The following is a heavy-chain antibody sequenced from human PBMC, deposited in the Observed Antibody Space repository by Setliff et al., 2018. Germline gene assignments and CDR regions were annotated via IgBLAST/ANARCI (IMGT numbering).Heavy chain of an antibody. J-gene: IGHJ4*02. V-gene: IGHV4-59*04. Sequence: SETLSLTCTASDGSLNSYYWSWIRQAPGKGLEWIGSIYYSGSTYYTPSLKTRLSMSVDASENQFSLRLTSVTAADTAVYYCASPLRAVAGHFEFWGQGILVTVSS. CDR1: DGSLNSYY. D-gene: IGHD6-19*01. CDR3: ASPLRAVAGHFEF. CDR2: IYYSGST.